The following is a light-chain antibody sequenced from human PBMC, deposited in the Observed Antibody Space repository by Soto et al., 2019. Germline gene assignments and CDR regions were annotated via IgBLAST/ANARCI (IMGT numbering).Light chain of an antibody. J-gene: IGKJ2*03. Sequence: VVLTQSPLSLPVTLGQPASISCRSSQSLVYRDGNTYLNWFQQRPGQSPRRLIYKVSDRDSGVPDKFSGSGSGTDFTLKISRVEADDVGVYYCRQGTHWPPYSFGQGTKLEIK. V-gene: IGKV2-30*01. CDR1: QSLVYRDGNTY. CDR3: RQGTHWPPYS. CDR2: KVS.